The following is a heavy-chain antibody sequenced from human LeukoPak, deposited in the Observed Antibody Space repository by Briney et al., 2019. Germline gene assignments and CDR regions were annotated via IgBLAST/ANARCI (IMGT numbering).Heavy chain of an antibody. CDR1: DDFFSSHY. J-gene: IGHJ3*02. V-gene: IGHV4-59*11. Sequence: MPSETLSLTCAVSDDFFSSHYWTWIRQPSGKGLEWIGYISYFGSTNYNPSLKSRVTISIDTSKNQFSLKLTSVTAADTAVYYCARDLVTVTKGFDIWGQGTMVSVSS. D-gene: IGHD4-17*01. CDR3: ARDLVTVTKGFDI. CDR2: ISYFGST.